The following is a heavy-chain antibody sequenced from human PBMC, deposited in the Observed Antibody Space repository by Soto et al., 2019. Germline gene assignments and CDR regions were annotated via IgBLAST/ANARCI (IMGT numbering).Heavy chain of an antibody. Sequence: SETLSLTCTVSGGSISSYYWTWIRQPPGKGLEWIGYIYYSGSTNYNPSLESRVTMSVDTSKNQFSLKLSSVTAADTAVYYCTRNNRNDAYFDYWGQRTLVTVSS. D-gene: IGHD1-20*01. CDR2: IYYSGST. CDR1: GGSISSYY. V-gene: IGHV4-59*01. CDR3: TRNNRNDAYFDY. J-gene: IGHJ4*02.